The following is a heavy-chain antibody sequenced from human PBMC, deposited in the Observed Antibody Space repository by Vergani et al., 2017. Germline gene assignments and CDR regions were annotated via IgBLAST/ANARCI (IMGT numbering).Heavy chain of an antibody. Sequence: EVQLVESGGGLVQPGGSLRLSCAASGFTFSSYWMSWVRQAPGKGLEWVANIKQDGSEKYYVDSVKGRFTISRDNAKNSLYLQMNSLRAEDTAVYYCARAHSGYYYEYYFDYWGQGTLVTVSS. D-gene: IGHD3-22*01. CDR3: ARAHSGYYYEYYFDY. J-gene: IGHJ4*02. CDR1: GFTFSSYW. CDR2: IKQDGSEK. V-gene: IGHV3-7*01.